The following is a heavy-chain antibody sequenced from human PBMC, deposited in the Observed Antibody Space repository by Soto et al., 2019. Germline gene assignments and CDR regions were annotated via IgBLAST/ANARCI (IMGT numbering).Heavy chain of an antibody. CDR1: GGSFSGYY. CDR2: INHSGST. V-gene: IGHV4-34*01. D-gene: IGHD3-10*01. CDR3: ARGEVVMVRGVNQYYYYGMDV. J-gene: IGHJ6*02. Sequence: ETLSLTCAVYGGSFSGYYWSWIRQPPGKGLEWIGEINHSGSTNYNPSLKSRVTISVDTSKNLFSLKLSSVTAADTAVYYCARGEVVMVRGVNQYYYYGMDVWGQGTTVTVSS.